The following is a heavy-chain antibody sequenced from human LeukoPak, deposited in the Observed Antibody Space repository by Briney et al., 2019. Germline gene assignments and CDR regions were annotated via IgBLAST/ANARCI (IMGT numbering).Heavy chain of an antibody. CDR1: GGSITYYH. D-gene: IGHD6-13*01. V-gene: IGHV4-59*08. CDR2: IYYSGST. CDR3: APRLSSWYAFDF. Sequence: SETLSLTCTVSGGSITYYHWSWIRQPPGKGLEWIGYIYYSGSTNYNPSLKSRLTISVDTPKNQFSLKLSSVTAADTAVYYCAPRLSSWYAFDFWGQGTLVTVSS. J-gene: IGHJ4*02.